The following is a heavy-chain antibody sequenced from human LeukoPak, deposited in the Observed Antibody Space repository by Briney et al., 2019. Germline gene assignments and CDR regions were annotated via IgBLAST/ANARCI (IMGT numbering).Heavy chain of an antibody. J-gene: IGHJ4*02. CDR2: INPSGGST. V-gene: IGHV1-46*01. CDR3: AREAAARPQGFDY. D-gene: IGHD6-6*01. CDR1: GYTFTSYY. Sequence: ASVKVSCKASGYTFTSYYMHWVRQAPGQGLEWMGIINPSGGSTSYAQKFQVRVTMARDTSTSTVYMELSSLRSEDTAVYYCAREAAARPQGFDYWGQGTLVTVSS.